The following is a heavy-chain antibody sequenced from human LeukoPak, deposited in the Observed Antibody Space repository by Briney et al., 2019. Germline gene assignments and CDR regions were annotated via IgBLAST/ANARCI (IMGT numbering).Heavy chain of an antibody. CDR3: AREAVSITMVRGVIPYFDH. J-gene: IGHJ4*02. CDR2: INPNSGGT. V-gene: IGHV1-2*02. D-gene: IGHD3-10*01. CDR1: GYTFTGYC. Sequence: ASAKVSCKASGYTFTGYCMYWVRQAPGQGLEWMGWINPNSGGTNYAQKFQGRVTMTRDTSISTAYMELSRLRSDDTAVYYCAREAVSITMVRGVIPYFDHWGQGTLVTVSS.